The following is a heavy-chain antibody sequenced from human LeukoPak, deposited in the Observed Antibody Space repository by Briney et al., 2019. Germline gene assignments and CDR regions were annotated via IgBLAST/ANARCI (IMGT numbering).Heavy chain of an antibody. J-gene: IGHJ4*02. CDR2: ISWNGVST. CDR3: AASDGEQQLAL. V-gene: IGHV3-43*01. CDR1: GFSFRGYT. D-gene: IGHD6-13*01. Sequence: PGGSLRLSCAASGFSFRGYTMHWVRQVPGKSLEWVSLISWNGVSTYYGDSVKGRFTISRDDSKNSLFLQMNSLRGEDSALYYCAASDGEQQLALWGQGTLVTVSS.